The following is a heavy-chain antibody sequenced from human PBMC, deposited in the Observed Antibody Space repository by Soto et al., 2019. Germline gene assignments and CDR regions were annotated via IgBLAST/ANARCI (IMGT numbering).Heavy chain of an antibody. CDR2: IIPIFGTA. D-gene: IGHD1-26*01. Sequence: TAKVSCKSSGGTFSSYAISWVRQATGQGLEWMGGIIPIFGTANYAQKLQDRVTMTTDTSTSTAFLELRSLRSDDTAVYYCARENSGSYHRHFDYWGQGTLVNVSS. V-gene: IGHV1-69*05. CDR1: GGTFSSYA. CDR3: ARENSGSYHRHFDY. J-gene: IGHJ4*01.